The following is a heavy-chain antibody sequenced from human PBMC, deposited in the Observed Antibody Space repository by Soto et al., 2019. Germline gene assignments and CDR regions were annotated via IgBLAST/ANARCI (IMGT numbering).Heavy chain of an antibody. D-gene: IGHD3-22*01. J-gene: IGHJ4*02. CDR3: AREDYYDSSGYYYDY. V-gene: IGHV3-11*01. CDR1: GFTFSDYY. CDR2: ISSSGSTI. Sequence: LRLSCAASGFTFSDYYMSWIRQAPGKGLEWVSYISSSGSTIYYADSVKGRFTISRDNAKNSLYLQMNSLRAEDTAVYYCAREDYYDSSGYYYDYWGQGTLVTVSS.